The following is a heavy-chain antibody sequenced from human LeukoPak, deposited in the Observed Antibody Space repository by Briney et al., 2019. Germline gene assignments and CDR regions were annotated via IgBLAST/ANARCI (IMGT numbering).Heavy chain of an antibody. J-gene: IGHJ4*02. Sequence: PGGSLRLSCAASGFTFSSYAMSWVRQAPGKGLEWISIIYSGNHTSYTDSVKGRFIISRDNSKNMVYLQMNSLRPDDTAVYYCAREGVATAGTAYDYWGQGTLVTVSS. CDR3: AREGVATAGTAYDY. CDR2: IYSGNHT. CDR1: GFTFSSYA. V-gene: IGHV3-66*01. D-gene: IGHD3-3*01.